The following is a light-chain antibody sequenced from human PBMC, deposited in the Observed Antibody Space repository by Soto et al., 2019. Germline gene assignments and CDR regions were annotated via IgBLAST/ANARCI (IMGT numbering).Light chain of an antibody. CDR1: SSNIGSNY. J-gene: IGLJ2*01. CDR3: AAWDDSLRGVV. Sequence: QSVLPKPPSASGTPGQRVTLSCSGSSSNIGSNYVYWYQQLPGTAPKLLIYRNNQRPSGVPDRFSGSKSGTSASLAISVLRSEDEADSYCAAWDDSLRGVVFGRGTKLTVL. V-gene: IGLV1-47*01. CDR2: RNN.